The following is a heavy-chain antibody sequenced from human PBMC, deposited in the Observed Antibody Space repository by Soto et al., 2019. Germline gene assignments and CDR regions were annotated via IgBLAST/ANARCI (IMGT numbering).Heavy chain of an antibody. CDR3: ARPEIPTRSSDYEYPFDH. Sequence: GESLKISCKGSGYSFTSYWISWVRQMPGKGLEWMGRIDPSDSYTNYSPSFQGHVTISADKSISTAYLQWSSLKASDTAMYYCARPEIPTRSSDYEYPFDHWGQGTLVTVSS. V-gene: IGHV5-10-1*01. D-gene: IGHD3-22*01. CDR1: GYSFTSYW. CDR2: IDPSDSYT. J-gene: IGHJ4*02.